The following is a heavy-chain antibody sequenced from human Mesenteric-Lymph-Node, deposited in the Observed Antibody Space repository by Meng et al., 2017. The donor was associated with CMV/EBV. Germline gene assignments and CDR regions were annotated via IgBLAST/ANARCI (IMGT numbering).Heavy chain of an antibody. D-gene: IGHD3-22*01. J-gene: IGHJ4*02. CDR2: ISAYDGHT. V-gene: IGHV1-18*01. Sequence: YTSSPSGITWVRQAPGQGLEWMGWISAYDGHTTYARGLQGRVIMTTDTSTHTAYMELKSLRSDDTAMYFCAGPSPYYYDSSGHFYFDYWGQGTLVTVSS. CDR3: AGPSPYYYDSSGHFYFDY. CDR1: YTSSPSG.